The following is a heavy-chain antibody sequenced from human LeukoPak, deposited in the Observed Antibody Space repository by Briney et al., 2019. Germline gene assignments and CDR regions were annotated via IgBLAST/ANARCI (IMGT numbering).Heavy chain of an antibody. D-gene: IGHD7-27*01. V-gene: IGHV1-8*01. CDR1: GYSFTSYD. Sequence: GASVMVSCKAAGYSFTSYDINWLRQATGQWPELMGWMNPNSGATGYAQKFQGRVTMTRSTSLNTAYMELSSLRSEDTAEYYCARAPRNWGFDYWGQGTLVTVSS. CDR2: MNPNSGAT. J-gene: IGHJ4*02. CDR3: ARAPRNWGFDY.